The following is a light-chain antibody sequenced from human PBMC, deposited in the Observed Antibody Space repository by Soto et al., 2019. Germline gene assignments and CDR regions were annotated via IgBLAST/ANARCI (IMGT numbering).Light chain of an antibody. CDR3: QQSYSTPIT. CDR1: QTISNW. V-gene: IGKV1-5*01. CDR2: DAS. Sequence: GDRVTITCRASQTISNWLAWYQQKPGKAPKLLIYDASTLESGVPSRFSGSGSGTDFTLTISSLQPEDFATYYCQQSYSTPITFGQGTRLEIK. J-gene: IGKJ5*01.